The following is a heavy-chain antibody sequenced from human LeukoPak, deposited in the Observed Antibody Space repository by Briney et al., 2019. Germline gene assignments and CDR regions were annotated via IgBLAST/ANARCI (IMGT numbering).Heavy chain of an antibody. J-gene: IGHJ4*02. CDR1: GYTFTGYY. CDR3: ARTDTAMVTVGY. V-gene: IGHV1-2*02. Sequence: ASVKVSCKASGYTFTGYYMHWVRQAPGQGLEWMGWINPNTGGTNYAQKFQGKVTMTRDTSITTAYMELSSLRSDDTAVYYCARTDTAMVTVGYWGQGTLVTVSS. CDR2: INPNTGGT. D-gene: IGHD5-18*01.